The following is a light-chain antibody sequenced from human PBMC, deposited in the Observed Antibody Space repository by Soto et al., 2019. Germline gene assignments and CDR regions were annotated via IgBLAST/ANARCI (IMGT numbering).Light chain of an antibody. Sequence: QSALTQPASVSGSPGQSITISCTGASSDVGNYNLVSWYQQYPGKAPKLMIYEVTKRPSGVSNRFSGSKSGNTASLTISGLQAEDEADYYCCSYTGSGTYFFGTGTKLTVL. J-gene: IGLJ1*01. CDR3: CSYTGSGTYF. CDR2: EVT. V-gene: IGLV2-23*02. CDR1: SSDVGNYNL.